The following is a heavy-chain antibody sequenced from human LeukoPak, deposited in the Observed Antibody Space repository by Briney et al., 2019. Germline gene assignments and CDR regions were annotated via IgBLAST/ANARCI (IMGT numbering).Heavy chain of an antibody. D-gene: IGHD2-21*02. CDR1: GGTFSSYA. CDR2: IIPIFGTA. CDR3: ARGIVVVTAANFDY. V-gene: IGHV1-69*05. J-gene: IGHJ4*02. Sequence: SVKVSCKASGGTFSSYAISWVRQAPGQGLEWMGGIIPIFGTANYAQKFQGRVTITTDESTSTAYMELSSLRSEDTAVYYCARGIVVVTAANFDYWGQGTLVTVSS.